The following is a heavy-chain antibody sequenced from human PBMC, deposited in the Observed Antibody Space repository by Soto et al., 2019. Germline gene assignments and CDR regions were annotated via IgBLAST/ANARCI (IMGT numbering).Heavy chain of an antibody. Sequence: ASETPSPSCTVSGGSIRSSSYYWGWIRQPPGKGLEWIGIIYYSGSTYYNPSLKSRVTISVDTSKNQFSLKLSSVTAADTAVYYCARRERITIFGVVISGWFDPWGQGTLVTVSS. CDR2: IYYSGST. CDR1: GGSIRSSSYY. D-gene: IGHD3-3*01. CDR3: ARRERITIFGVVISGWFDP. J-gene: IGHJ5*02. V-gene: IGHV4-39*01.